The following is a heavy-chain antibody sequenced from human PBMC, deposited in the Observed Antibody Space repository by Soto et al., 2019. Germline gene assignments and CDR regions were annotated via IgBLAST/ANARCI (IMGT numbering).Heavy chain of an antibody. J-gene: IGHJ5*02. CDR1: GGSISSSSYY. Sequence: SETLSLTCTVSGGSISSSSYYWGWIRQPPGKGLEWIGSIYYSGSTYYNPSLKSRVTISVDTSKNQFSLKLSSVTAADTAVYYCARHQKDYGDPILVQRWFDPWGQGTLVTVSS. D-gene: IGHD4-17*01. V-gene: IGHV4-39*01. CDR3: ARHQKDYGDPILVQRWFDP. CDR2: IYYSGST.